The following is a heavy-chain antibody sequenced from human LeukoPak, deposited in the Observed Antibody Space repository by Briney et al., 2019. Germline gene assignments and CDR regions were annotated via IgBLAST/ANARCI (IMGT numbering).Heavy chain of an antibody. CDR3: AKGSTGPGAFDI. CDR2: IRYDGSNK. CDR1: GFTVSSNY. Sequence: PGGSLRLSCAASGFTVSSNYMSWVRQAPGKGLEWVAFIRYDGSNKYYADSVKGRFTISRDNSKNTLYLQMNSLRAEDTAVYYCAKGSTGPGAFDIWGQGTMVTVSS. V-gene: IGHV3-30*02. D-gene: IGHD1-1*01. J-gene: IGHJ3*02.